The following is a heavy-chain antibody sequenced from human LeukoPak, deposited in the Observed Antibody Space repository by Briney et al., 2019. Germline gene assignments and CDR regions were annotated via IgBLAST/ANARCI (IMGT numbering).Heavy chain of an antibody. V-gene: IGHV1-18*01. CDR3: ARHSGSELFFDY. CDR2: ISAYSGNT. D-gene: IGHD1-26*01. CDR1: GYTFTNYG. Sequence: VASVKVSCKTSGYTFTNYGFSWVRQAPGQGLEWMGWISAYSGNTNYAQKLQGRVTMTTDTSTSAAYMELRSLRSDDTAVYFCARHSGSELFFDYWGQGTLVTVSS. J-gene: IGHJ4*02.